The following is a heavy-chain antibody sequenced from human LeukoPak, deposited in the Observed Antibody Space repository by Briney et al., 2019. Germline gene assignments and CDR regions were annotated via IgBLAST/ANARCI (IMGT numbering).Heavy chain of an antibody. D-gene: IGHD2-8*01. J-gene: IGHJ4*02. CDR1: GFTVTTYG. V-gene: IGHV3-23*01. CDR2: IECLDYST. Sequence: GGSLRLSCAASGFTVTTYGLSWVRQLPGKGLEWVSGIECLDYSTYYADSLKGRFTISKDSSKNTVILQMNSLTAGDTAVYYCAKDSHNGYFDSWGQGTLVTVSS. CDR3: AKDSHNGYFDS.